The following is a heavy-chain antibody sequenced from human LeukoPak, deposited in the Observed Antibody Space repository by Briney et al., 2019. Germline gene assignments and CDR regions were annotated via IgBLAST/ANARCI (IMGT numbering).Heavy chain of an antibody. CDR1: GYSFTSYW. Sequence: GESLKISCKGSGYSFTSYWIGWVRQMPGKGLEWMGIIYPGDSDTRYSPSFQGQVTISADKSISTAYLQWSSLQASDTAMYYCARHSEITFGGVIPFDYWGQGTLVTVSS. J-gene: IGHJ4*02. CDR2: IYPGDSDT. CDR3: ARHSEITFGGVIPFDY. D-gene: IGHD3-16*02. V-gene: IGHV5-51*01.